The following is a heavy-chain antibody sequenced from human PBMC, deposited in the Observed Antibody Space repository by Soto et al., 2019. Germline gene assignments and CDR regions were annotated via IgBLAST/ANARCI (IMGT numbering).Heavy chain of an antibody. Sequence: QITLKESGPTLVKPTQTLTLTCTFSGFSLSTSGVGVGWIRQPPGKALEWLALIYWNDDKRYSPSLKSRLTITKDTPKNQVGLTMTNMDPVDTATYYCAHRRNAYDSSGYYRIFDYWGQGTLVTVSS. CDR1: GFSLSTSGVG. CDR2: IYWNDDK. D-gene: IGHD3-22*01. CDR3: AHRRNAYDSSGYYRIFDY. J-gene: IGHJ4*02. V-gene: IGHV2-5*01.